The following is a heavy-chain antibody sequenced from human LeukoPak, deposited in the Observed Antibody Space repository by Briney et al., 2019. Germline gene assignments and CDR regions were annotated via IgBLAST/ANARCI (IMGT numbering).Heavy chain of an antibody. J-gene: IGHJ3*02. D-gene: IGHD3-16*01. CDR2: ISSSSSYI. CDR1: GFTFSSYS. V-gene: IGHV3-21*01. CDR3: ARESITRGAFDI. Sequence: GGSLRLSCAASGFTFSSYSMNWVRQAPGKGLEWVSSISSSSSYIYYADSVKGRFTISRDNAKNSLYLQMNSLRAEDTAVYYCARESITRGAFDIWGQGTMVTVSS.